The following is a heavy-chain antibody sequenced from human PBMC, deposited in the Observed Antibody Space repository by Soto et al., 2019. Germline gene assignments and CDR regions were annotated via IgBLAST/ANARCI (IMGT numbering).Heavy chain of an antibody. J-gene: IGHJ4*02. CDR3: TTGSSSGPTGY. D-gene: IGHD3-22*01. Sequence: EVQLVESGGGLVKPGGSLRLSCAASGFTFSNAWMSWVRQAPGKGLEWVGRIKSKTDGGTTDYAAPVKGRFTISRDDSKNTLYLHMNSLKIEDTAVYYCTTGSSSGPTGYWGQGTLVTVSS. V-gene: IGHV3-15*01. CDR2: IKSKTDGGTT. CDR1: GFTFSNAW.